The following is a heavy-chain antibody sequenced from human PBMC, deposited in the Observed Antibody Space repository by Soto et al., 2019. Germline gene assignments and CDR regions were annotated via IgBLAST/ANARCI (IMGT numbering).Heavy chain of an antibody. V-gene: IGHV3-21*01. Sequence: GGSLRLSCAASGFTFSSYSMNWVRRAPGKGLEWVSSNSSRSSYIYYADSVKGRFTMTRDNAENSLYLRMNSRRAEDTAVYYFARRSSPDYYMDVWGKGTTVTVSS. D-gene: IGHD6-13*01. CDR2: NSSRSSYI. J-gene: IGHJ6*03. CDR3: ARRSSPDYYMDV. CDR1: GFTFSSYS.